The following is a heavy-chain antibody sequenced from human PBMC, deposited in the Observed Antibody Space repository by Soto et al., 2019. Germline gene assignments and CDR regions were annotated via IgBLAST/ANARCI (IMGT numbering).Heavy chain of an antibody. J-gene: IGHJ4*02. CDR2: IGVGRGNT. Sequence: QVQVVQSGPEVRNPGTSVKVSCKTSGFTFSNSAVQWVRQARGQRLEWIGWIGVGRGNTNYLQDLQGRITITRDTSTGTAYMELSSLRSEDTAVYYCAAEIYAGGDCCHFDRWGQGTLVTVSS. V-gene: IGHV1-58*01. D-gene: IGHD2-21*02. CDR3: AAEIYAGGDCCHFDR. CDR1: GFTFSNSA.